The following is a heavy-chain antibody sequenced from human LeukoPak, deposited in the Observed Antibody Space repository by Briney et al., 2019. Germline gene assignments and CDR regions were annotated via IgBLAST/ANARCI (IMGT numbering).Heavy chain of an antibody. CDR2: IRSKAYGGTT. Sequence: GGSLRLSCTASGFIFGDYAMSWVRQAPGKGLEWVGFIRSKAYGGTTEYAASVKGRFTISRDDSKSIAYLQMNSLKTEDTAVYYCTRVPELYDILTGYSHYYYGMDVWGQGTTVTVSS. CDR3: TRVPELYDILTGYSHYYYGMDV. J-gene: IGHJ6*02. D-gene: IGHD3-9*01. V-gene: IGHV3-49*04. CDR1: GFIFGDYA.